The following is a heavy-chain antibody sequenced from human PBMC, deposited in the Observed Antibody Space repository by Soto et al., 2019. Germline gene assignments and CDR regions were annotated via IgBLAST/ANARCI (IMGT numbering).Heavy chain of an antibody. J-gene: IGHJ4*02. Sequence: PSETLSLTCTLSAGSISRYYLRWIRQPPGRGLEWIGSIHYSGNTNYNPCLKSRVTISVDKSKNQFSLKLSSVTAADTAVYYCARGPQPLLPCDYWGPGTLVTVS. CDR2: IHYSGNT. CDR1: AGSISRYY. CDR3: ARGPQPLLPCDY. V-gene: IGHV4-59*01. D-gene: IGHD2-21*02.